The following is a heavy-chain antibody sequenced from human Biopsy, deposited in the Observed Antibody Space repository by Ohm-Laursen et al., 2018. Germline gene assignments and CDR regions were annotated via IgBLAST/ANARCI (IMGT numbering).Heavy chain of an antibody. J-gene: IGHJ4*02. CDR2: IFYSANT. CDR1: GGSISSGGSY. V-gene: IGHV4-31*03. Sequence: SQTLSLTCPVSGGSISSGGSYWSWIRQRPGKGLEWIGYIFYSANTYYNPSLKSRVTISVDTSKNQFSLKLSSVTAADTAVYYCARLGSGDYFPTFFDFWGQGALVTVSS. CDR3: ARLGSGDYFPTFFDF. D-gene: IGHD5-12*01.